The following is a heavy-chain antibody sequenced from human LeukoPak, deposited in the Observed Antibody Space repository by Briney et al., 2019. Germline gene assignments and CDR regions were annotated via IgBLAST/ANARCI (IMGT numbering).Heavy chain of an antibody. CDR1: GGSFSGYY. CDR3: AEAGYYDSSGHYYFDY. J-gene: IGHJ4*02. CDR2: INHSGTT. V-gene: IGHV4-34*01. Sequence: SETLSLTCAVYGGSFSGYYWRWIPQPPGKGLEWIGEINHSGTTNYNPSLRSRVTISIDTSKNQFSLNLSSVTAADTAVYYCAEAGYYDSSGHYYFDYWGQGTLVTVSS. D-gene: IGHD3-22*01.